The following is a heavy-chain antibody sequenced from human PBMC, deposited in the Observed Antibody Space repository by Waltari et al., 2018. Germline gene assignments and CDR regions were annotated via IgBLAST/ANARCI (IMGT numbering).Heavy chain of an antibody. Sequence: QVQLVQSGAEVKKPGSSVKVSCKASGGTLRRYAISWVRQAPGQGLEWMGGIIPICGTANYSQKFQGRFTITTDEATSTAYMELSSLRSEDTAVYYCALRGDWDYWGQGTLVTVSS. CDR1: GGTLRRYA. D-gene: IGHD2-21*01. J-gene: IGHJ4*02. CDR2: IIPICGTA. CDR3: ALRGDWDY. V-gene: IGHV1-69*05.